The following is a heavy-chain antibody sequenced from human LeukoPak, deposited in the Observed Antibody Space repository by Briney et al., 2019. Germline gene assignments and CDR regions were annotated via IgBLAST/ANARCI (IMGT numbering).Heavy chain of an antibody. CDR1: GYTLTGYY. J-gene: IGHJ4*02. D-gene: IGHD3-22*01. Sequence: ASVKVSCRASGYTLTGYYMHWVRQAPGQGLEWMGWINPNSGGTNFAQKFQGRVTMTRDTSISTAYMELCRLTSDDTAVYYCARGKFYYDSSGSFDYWGQGTLVSVSS. CDR3: ARGKFYYDSSGSFDY. V-gene: IGHV1-2*02. CDR2: INPNSGGT.